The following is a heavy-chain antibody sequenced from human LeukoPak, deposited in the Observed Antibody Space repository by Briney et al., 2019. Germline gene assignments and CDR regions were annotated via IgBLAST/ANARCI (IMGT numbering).Heavy chain of an antibody. CDR1: GGSISSYY. J-gene: IGHJ6*02. V-gene: IGHV4-4*07. CDR2: IYTSGST. D-gene: IGHD1-1*01. CDR3: ARDLEGGRYYYYGMDV. Sequence: SETLSLTCTVSGGSISSYYWSWIRQPAGKGLELIGRIYTSGSTNYNPSLKSRVTMSVDTSKNQFSLKLSSVTAADTAVYYCARDLEGGRYYYYGMDVWGQGTTVTVSS.